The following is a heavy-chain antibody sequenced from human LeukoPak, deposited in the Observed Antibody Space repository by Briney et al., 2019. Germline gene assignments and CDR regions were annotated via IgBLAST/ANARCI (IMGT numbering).Heavy chain of an antibody. J-gene: IGHJ4*02. CDR2: IYYRGNT. Sequence: PSETLSLTCTVPGGSISNYFWTWVRQPPGKGLEWIGHIYYRGNTNYNPSLKSRVTLSVDTSKNQLSLRLTSVTAADTAVYYCARQGSVDGDYAPLGFWGQGTLVTVSS. CDR3: ARQGSVDGDYAPLGF. CDR1: GGSISNYF. V-gene: IGHV4-59*08. D-gene: IGHD4-17*01.